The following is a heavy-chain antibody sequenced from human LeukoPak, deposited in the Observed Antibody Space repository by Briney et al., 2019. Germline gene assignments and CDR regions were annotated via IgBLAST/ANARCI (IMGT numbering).Heavy chain of an antibody. Sequence: SVKVSCKASGGTFSSYAISWVRQAPGQGLEWMGGIIPIFGTANYAQKFQGRVTITADESTSTAYMELSSLRPEDTAVYYCASSPYYDILTGSQTYNWFDPWGQGTLVTVSS. CDR1: GGTFSSYA. D-gene: IGHD3-9*01. V-gene: IGHV1-69*13. J-gene: IGHJ5*02. CDR2: IIPIFGTA. CDR3: ASSPYYDILTGSQTYNWFDP.